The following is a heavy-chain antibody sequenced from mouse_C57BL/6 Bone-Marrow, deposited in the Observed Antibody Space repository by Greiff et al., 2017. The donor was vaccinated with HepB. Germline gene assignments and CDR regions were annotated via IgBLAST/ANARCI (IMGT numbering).Heavy chain of an antibody. V-gene: IGHV1-26*01. CDR1: GYTFTDYY. CDR3: ASPFPGYFDV. Sequence: EVQLQQSGPELVKPGASVKISCKASGYTFTDYYMNWVKQSHGKSLEWIGDINPNHGGTSYNQKFKGKATLTVDKSSSTAYMELRSLTSEDSAVYYCASPFPGYFDVWGTGTTVTVAS. J-gene: IGHJ1*03. CDR2: INPNHGGT.